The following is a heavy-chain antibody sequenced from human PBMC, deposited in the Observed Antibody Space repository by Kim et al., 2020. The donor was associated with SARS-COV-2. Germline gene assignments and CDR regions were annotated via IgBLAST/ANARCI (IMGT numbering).Heavy chain of an antibody. CDR2: IDADNGNT. CDR3: ARNEDY. V-gene: IGHV1-3*01. Sequence: ASVMVSCKASGYTFTSYAFHWVRQAPGQRLEWMGWIDADNGNTKYSQKFQGRVTITRDTSASTAYMELSSLRSEDTAVYYCARNEDYWGQGTLVTVSS. J-gene: IGHJ4*02. CDR1: GYTFTSYA.